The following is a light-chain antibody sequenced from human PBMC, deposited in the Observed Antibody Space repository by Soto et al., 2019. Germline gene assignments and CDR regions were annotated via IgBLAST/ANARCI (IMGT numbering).Light chain of an antibody. V-gene: IGLV2-11*01. CDR3: CSYAGSYTLV. CDR2: DVS. Sequence: QSALTQPRSVSGSPGQSVTISCTGTSSDVGGYNYVSRYQQHPGKAPKLMIYDVSKRPSGVPDRFSGSKSGNKASLTISGLQAEDEADYYCCSYAGSYTLVFGGGTKLTVL. J-gene: IGLJ2*01. CDR1: SSDVGGYNY.